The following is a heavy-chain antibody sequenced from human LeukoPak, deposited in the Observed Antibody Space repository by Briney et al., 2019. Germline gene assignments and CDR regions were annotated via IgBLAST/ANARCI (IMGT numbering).Heavy chain of an antibody. D-gene: IGHD2-15*01. J-gene: IGHJ4*02. Sequence: SEALSLTCTVSGGSISGFYWSWVRQPAGKGLEWIGSIYYSGSTYYNPSLKSRVTISVDTSKNQFSLKLSSVTAADTAVYYCARHRRVQDKVVAAPFDYWGQGTLVTVSS. CDR1: GGSISGFY. CDR2: IYYSGST. CDR3: ARHRRVQDKVVAAPFDY. V-gene: IGHV4-59*05.